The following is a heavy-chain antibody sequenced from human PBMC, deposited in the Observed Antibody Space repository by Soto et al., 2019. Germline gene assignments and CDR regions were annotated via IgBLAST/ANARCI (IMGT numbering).Heavy chain of an antibody. CDR3: AKDHLFSGWTSGGYFDY. V-gene: IGHV3-23*01. J-gene: IGHJ4*02. Sequence: EAQLLESGGGLVQPGGSLRLSCAASGFTFSSYAMSWVRQAPGKGLEWVSVISGSVGTTYYADSVKGRFTISRDNSKNTLYLQMNNLRAEDTAVYYCAKDHLFSGWTSGGYFDYWGQGALVTVSS. CDR1: GFTFSSYA. CDR2: ISGSVGTT. D-gene: IGHD6-19*01.